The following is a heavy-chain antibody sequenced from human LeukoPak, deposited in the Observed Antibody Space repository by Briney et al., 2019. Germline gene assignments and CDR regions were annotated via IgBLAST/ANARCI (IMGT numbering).Heavy chain of an antibody. Sequence: PGGSLRLSCAASGFTFSSYAMSWVRQAPGKGLEWVSAISGSGGSTYYADSVKGRFTISRDNSENTLYLQMNSLRAEDTAVYYCAKFKYSSGWLVSRFDYWGQGTLVTVSS. D-gene: IGHD6-19*01. V-gene: IGHV3-23*01. J-gene: IGHJ4*02. CDR1: GFTFSSYA. CDR3: AKFKYSSGWLVSRFDY. CDR2: ISGSGGST.